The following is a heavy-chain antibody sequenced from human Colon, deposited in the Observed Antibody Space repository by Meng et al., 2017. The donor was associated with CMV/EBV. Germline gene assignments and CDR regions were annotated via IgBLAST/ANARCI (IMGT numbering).Heavy chain of an antibody. CDR2: MNPNSGNT. Sequence: GESLKISCKASGYTFTSYDINWVRQATGQGLEWMGWMNPNSGNTGYAQKFQGRVTMTRNTSISTAYMELSSLRSEDTAVYYCARDKPHPYDFWSGYSNYYYYYGMDVWGQGTTVTVSS. CDR1: GYTFTSYD. CDR3: ARDKPHPYDFWSGYSNYYYYYGMDV. D-gene: IGHD3-3*01. V-gene: IGHV1-8*01. J-gene: IGHJ6*02.